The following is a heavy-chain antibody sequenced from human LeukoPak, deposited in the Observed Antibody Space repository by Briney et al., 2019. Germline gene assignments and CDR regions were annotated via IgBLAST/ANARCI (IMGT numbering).Heavy chain of an antibody. CDR3: ARNKGYYGSGTGIDP. V-gene: IGHV4-34*01. J-gene: IGHJ5*02. Sequence: SETLSLTCAVYGGSFSGYYWSWIRQPPGKGLEWLGEINHSGSTNYNPSLKSRVTISVDTSKNQFSLKLSSVTAADTAVYYCARNKGYYGSGTGIDPWGQGTLVTVSS. D-gene: IGHD3-10*01. CDR1: GGSFSGYY. CDR2: INHSGST.